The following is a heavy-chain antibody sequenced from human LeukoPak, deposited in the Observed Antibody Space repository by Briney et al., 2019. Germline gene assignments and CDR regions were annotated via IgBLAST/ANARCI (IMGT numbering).Heavy chain of an antibody. V-gene: IGHV1-18*01. CDR1: GYTLTSYG. J-gene: IGHJ5*02. Sequence: ASVKVSCKASGYTLTSYGISWVRQAPGQGLEWMGWISAYNGNTNYAQKLQGRVTMTTDTSTSTAYMELRSLRSDDTAVYYCARARGITIFGVVNNAKYNWFDPWGQGTLVTVSS. D-gene: IGHD3-3*01. CDR3: ARARGITIFGVVNNAKYNWFDP. CDR2: ISAYNGNT.